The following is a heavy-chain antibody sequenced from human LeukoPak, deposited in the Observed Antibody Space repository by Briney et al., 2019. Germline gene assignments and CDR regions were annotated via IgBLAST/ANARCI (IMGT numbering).Heavy chain of an antibody. CDR1: GGSISSYY. D-gene: IGHD2-2*01. CDR3: ARDSSTTFYWYFDL. V-gene: IGHV4-59*01. CDR2: IYYSGST. Sequence: SETLSLTCTVSGGSISSYYWSWIQQPPGKGLEWIGYIYYSGSTNYNPSLKGRVTISVDTSKKQLSLKLSSVTAADTAVYYCARDSSTTFYWYFDLWGRGTLVTISS. J-gene: IGHJ2*01.